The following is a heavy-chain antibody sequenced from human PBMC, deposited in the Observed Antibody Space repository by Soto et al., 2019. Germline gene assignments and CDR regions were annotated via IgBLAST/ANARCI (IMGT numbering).Heavy chain of an antibody. CDR3: ASSDLGSSWPDAFDI. J-gene: IGHJ3*02. Sequence: QMQLVQSGAEVKKTGSSVKVSCKASGYTFTYRYLHWVRQAPGQALEWMGWITPFNGNTNYAQKFQDRVTITRDSSTSTAYMERSSLRSEDTAMYYGASSDLGSSWPDAFDIWGQGTMVTVSS. V-gene: IGHV1-45*02. D-gene: IGHD6-13*01. CDR2: ITPFNGNT. CDR1: GYTFTYRY.